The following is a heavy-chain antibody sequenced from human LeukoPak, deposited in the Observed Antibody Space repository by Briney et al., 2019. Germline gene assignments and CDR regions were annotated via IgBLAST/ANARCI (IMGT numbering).Heavy chain of an antibody. V-gene: IGHV3-23*01. J-gene: IGHJ4*02. CDR3: AKGTGYSYGDRPFDY. Sequence: GGSLRLSCAASGFTFSIYAMSWFRQSPGKGLEWVSAISGSGGSTYYADSVKGRFTISRDNSKNTLYLQMNSLRAEDTAVYYCAKGTGYSYGDRPFDYWGQGTLVTVSS. D-gene: IGHD5-18*01. CDR2: ISGSGGST. CDR1: GFTFSIYA.